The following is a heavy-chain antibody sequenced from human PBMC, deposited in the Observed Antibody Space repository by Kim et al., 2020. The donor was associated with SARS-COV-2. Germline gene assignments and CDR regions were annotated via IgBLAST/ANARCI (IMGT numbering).Heavy chain of an antibody. CDR2: IKSKTDGGTT. CDR3: TTSLRYFDWLSSEH. V-gene: IGHV3-15*01. D-gene: IGHD3-9*01. CDR1: GFTFSNAW. J-gene: IGHJ1*01. Sequence: GGSLRLSCAASGFTFSNAWMSWVRQAPGKGLEWVGRIKSKTDGGTTDYAAPVKGRFTISRDDSKNTLYLQMNSLKTEDTAVYYCTTSLRYFDWLSSEHWGQGTLVTVSS.